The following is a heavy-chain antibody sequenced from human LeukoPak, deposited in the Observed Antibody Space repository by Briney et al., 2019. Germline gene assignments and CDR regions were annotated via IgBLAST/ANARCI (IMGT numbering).Heavy chain of an antibody. J-gene: IGHJ4*02. D-gene: IGHD5-18*01. CDR2: ITTSGSI. CDR3: ANGLWLQWGDY. CDR1: GFTFSSYA. V-gene: IGHV3-23*01. Sequence: PGGSLRLSCAASGFTFSSYAMTWVCQAPGKGLEWVSSITTSGSIYYADSVKGRFTVSRDNSKTTLYLQMNSLRAEDTAVYYCANGLWLQWGDYWGQGTLVTVSS.